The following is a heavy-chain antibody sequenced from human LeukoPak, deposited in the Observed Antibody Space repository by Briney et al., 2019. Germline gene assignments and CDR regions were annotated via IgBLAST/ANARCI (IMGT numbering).Heavy chain of an antibody. D-gene: IGHD2-15*01. Sequence: GASVKVSCKASGYTFTGYYMHWVRQAPGQGLEWMGWINPNSGGTNYAQKFQGRVTMTRDTSISTAYMELSRLRSDDTAVYYCARDIVALLRPYYYYYMDVWGKGTTVTVSS. V-gene: IGHV1-2*02. CDR3: ARDIVALLRPYYYYYMDV. CDR1: GYTFTGYY. CDR2: INPNSGGT. J-gene: IGHJ6*03.